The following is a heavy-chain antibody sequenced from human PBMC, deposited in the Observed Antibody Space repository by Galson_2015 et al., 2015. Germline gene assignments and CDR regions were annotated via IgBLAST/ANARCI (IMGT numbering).Heavy chain of an antibody. CDR3: ARRGSRSITMVRGVIEDWFDP. J-gene: IGHJ5*02. V-gene: IGHV5-10-1*01. D-gene: IGHD3-10*01. CDR1: GYSFTSYW. Sequence: QSGAEVKKPGESLRISCKGSGYSFTSYWISWVRQMPGKGLEWMGRIDPSDSYTNYSPSFQGHVTISADKSISTAYLQWSSLKASDTAMYYCARRGSRSITMVRGVIEDWFDPWGQGTLVTVSS. CDR2: IDPSDSYT.